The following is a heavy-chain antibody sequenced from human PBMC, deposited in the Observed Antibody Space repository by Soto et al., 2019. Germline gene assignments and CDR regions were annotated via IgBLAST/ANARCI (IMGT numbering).Heavy chain of an antibody. Sequence: QVQLVQSGAEVKKPGSSVKVSCKASGGTFRTSAISWVRQAPGQGLEWVGGIMPVFRRPKYAQNFQGRVTISADESTSTAYMELSSLRSDDTAVYYCARDKGRPQLGGNYYYILDVWGQGTAVTVSS. D-gene: IGHD3-3*02. CDR3: ARDKGRPQLGGNYYYILDV. J-gene: IGHJ6*02. CDR2: IMPVFRRP. CDR1: GGTFRTSA. V-gene: IGHV1-69*12.